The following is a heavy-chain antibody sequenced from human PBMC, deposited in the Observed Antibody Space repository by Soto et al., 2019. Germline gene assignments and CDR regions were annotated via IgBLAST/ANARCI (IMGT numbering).Heavy chain of an antibody. Sequence: EVQLLDSGGDLVQPGGSLRLSCVASGFTFNNFAMTWVRQAPGKGLEWVATIARNSAWAHYADSVKGRFTISRDNSLDTVSLHMTTLKPGDTAVYSCAQEWWVSWCQGTLVTVSS. CDR1: GFTFNNFA. CDR3: AQEWWVS. J-gene: IGHJ5*02. V-gene: IGHV3-23*01. D-gene: IGHD2-15*01. CDR2: IARNSAWA.